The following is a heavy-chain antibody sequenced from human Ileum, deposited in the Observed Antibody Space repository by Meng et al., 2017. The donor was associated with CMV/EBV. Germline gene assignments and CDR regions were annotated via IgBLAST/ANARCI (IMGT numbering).Heavy chain of an antibody. J-gene: IGHJ4*02. CDR1: SGSFNDFF. Sequence: QVQLHPCGAGLLKPADPLHLPCTADSGSFNDFFWGLIRQPPGKGLEWIGESSHSGNTKYNPSLKSRVNISVDASKNQFSLNMRSVTAADTAVYYCARGRDFWWEMDYTGQGTLVTVSS. CDR2: SSHSGNT. CDR3: ARGRDFWWEMDY. V-gene: IGHV4-34*01. D-gene: IGHD1-26*01.